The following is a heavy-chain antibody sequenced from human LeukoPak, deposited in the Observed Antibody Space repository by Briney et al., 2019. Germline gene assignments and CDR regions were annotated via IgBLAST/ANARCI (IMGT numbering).Heavy chain of an antibody. Sequence: GALRLSCAASGFTFIGYAMSWVRQVPGKGLEWVSAINGEATSTFYAESVKGRFTISRDNSKNTLYLQMSDLRAEDTAVYYCAKGSSTTCPCYRDYWGQGTLVTVSS. V-gene: IGHV3-23*01. CDR1: GFTFIGYA. J-gene: IGHJ4*02. D-gene: IGHD2-2*01. CDR3: AKGSSTTCPCYRDY. CDR2: INGEATST.